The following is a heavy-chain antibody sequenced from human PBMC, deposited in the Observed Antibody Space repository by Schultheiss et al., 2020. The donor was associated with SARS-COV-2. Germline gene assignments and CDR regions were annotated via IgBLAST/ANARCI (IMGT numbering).Heavy chain of an antibody. D-gene: IGHD6-19*01. Sequence: GESLKISCAASGFTFSSYAMSWVRQAPGKGLEWVSAISGSGGSTYYADSVKGRFTISRDNSKNTLYLQMNSLRAEDTAVYYCARAPRGGGSGWYLFYFDYWGQGTLVTVSS. CDR2: ISGSGGST. V-gene: IGHV3-23*01. CDR1: GFTFSSYA. J-gene: IGHJ4*02. CDR3: ARAPRGGGSGWYLFYFDY.